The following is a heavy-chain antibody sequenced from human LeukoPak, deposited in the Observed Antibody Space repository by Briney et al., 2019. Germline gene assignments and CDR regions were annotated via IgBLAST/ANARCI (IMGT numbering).Heavy chain of an antibody. CDR2: ISGSGGST. CDR1: GFTFSSYA. V-gene: IGHV3-23*01. D-gene: IGHD3-10*01. J-gene: IGHJ6*03. Sequence: GGSLRLSYAASGFTFSSYAMSWVRQAPGKGLEWVSAISGSGGSTYYADSVKGRFTISRDNSKNTLYLQMNSLRAEDTAVYYCAKVGPSLVRGLIRGGARYYYNYMDVWGKGTTVTISS. CDR3: AKVGPSLVRGLIRGGARYYYNYMDV.